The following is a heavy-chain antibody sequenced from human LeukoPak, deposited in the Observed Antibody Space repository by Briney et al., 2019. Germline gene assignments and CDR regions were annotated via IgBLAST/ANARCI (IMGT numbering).Heavy chain of an antibody. CDR3: ARDGIDDSSGDWFDP. CDR1: GFTFSSYA. Sequence: GGSLRLSCAASGFTFSSYAMHWVRQAPGKGLEYVSAISSNGGSTYYANSVKGRFTISRDNSKNTLYLQMGSLRAEDMAVYYCARDGIDDSSGDWFDPWGQGTLVTVSS. CDR2: ISSNGGST. J-gene: IGHJ5*02. D-gene: IGHD3-22*01. V-gene: IGHV3-64*01.